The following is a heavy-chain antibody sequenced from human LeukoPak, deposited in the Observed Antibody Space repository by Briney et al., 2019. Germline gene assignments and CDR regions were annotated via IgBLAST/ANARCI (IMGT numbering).Heavy chain of an antibody. CDR1: GFTFSSYA. V-gene: IGHV3-23*01. CDR3: AKVGGLSAAAGKNEIDY. D-gene: IGHD6-13*01. J-gene: IGHJ4*02. CDR2: ISGSGGST. Sequence: PGGSLRLSCAASGFTFSSYAMSWVRQAPGKGLEWVSAISGSGGSTYYADSVKGRFTISRDNSKNTLYLQMNSLRAEDTAVYYCAKVGGLSAAAGKNEIDYWGQGTLVTVSS.